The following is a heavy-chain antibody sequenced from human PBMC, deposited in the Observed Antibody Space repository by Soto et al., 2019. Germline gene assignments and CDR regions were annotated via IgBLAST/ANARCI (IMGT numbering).Heavy chain of an antibody. CDR1: GYSFTSDW. CDR3: ARRKDIVVVVAASDAFDI. Sequence: SLKISCKGSGYSFTSDWIGWVRQMPGKGLEWMGIIYPGDSDTRYSPSFQGQVTISADKSISTAYLQWSSLKASDTAMYYCARRKDIVVVVAASDAFDIWGQGTMVTVSS. D-gene: IGHD2-15*01. J-gene: IGHJ3*02. CDR2: IYPGDSDT. V-gene: IGHV5-51*01.